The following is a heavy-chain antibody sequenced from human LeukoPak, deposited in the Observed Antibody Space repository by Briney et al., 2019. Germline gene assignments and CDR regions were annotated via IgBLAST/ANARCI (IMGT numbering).Heavy chain of an antibody. D-gene: IGHD6-19*01. CDR1: GFTFSSYA. CDR3: AKSSRIAVAGFDY. J-gene: IGHJ4*02. CDR2: ISGSGGST. Sequence: GGSLRLSCAASGFTFSSYAMSWVRQAPGKGLEWVSAISGSGGSTYYADSVKGRFTISRDNSKNTLYLKMNSLRAEDTAVYYCAKSSRIAVAGFDYWGQGTLVTVSS. V-gene: IGHV3-23*01.